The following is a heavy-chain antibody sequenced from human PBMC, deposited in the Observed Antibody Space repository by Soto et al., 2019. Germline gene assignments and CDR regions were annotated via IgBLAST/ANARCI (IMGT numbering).Heavy chain of an antibody. CDR2: ISGSGGRT. J-gene: IGHJ5*02. CDR3: AKDGPLYCSSTSCLNWFDP. Sequence: PGGSLRLSCAVSGFTFSSYAMSWVRQAPGKGLEWVSAISGSGGRTDYADSVQGRFTISRDNTKNTLYLQMNSLRAEDTAVYYCAKDGPLYCSSTSCLNWFDPWGQGTLVTVS. D-gene: IGHD2-2*01. CDR1: GFTFSSYA. V-gene: IGHV3-23*01.